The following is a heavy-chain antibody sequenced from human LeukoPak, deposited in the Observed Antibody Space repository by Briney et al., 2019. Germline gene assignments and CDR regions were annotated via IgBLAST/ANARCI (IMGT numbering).Heavy chain of an antibody. CDR3: ARDLGSGYENNWFDP. CDR1: GYTLTSHY. CDR2: INPIGGST. Sequence: ASVKVSCMASGYTLTSHYIHWVRQAPGQGLEWMGIINPIGGSTRYAQKFQGRVTMTRDTSTSTVYMELSSLRSEDTAVYYCARDLGSGYENNWFDPWGQGTLVTVSS. D-gene: IGHD5-12*01. V-gene: IGHV1-46*01. J-gene: IGHJ5*02.